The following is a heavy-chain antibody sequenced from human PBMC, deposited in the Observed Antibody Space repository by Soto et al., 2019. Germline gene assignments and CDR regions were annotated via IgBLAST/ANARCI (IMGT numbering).Heavy chain of an antibody. CDR2: IKGDGSRI. Sequence: EVQLVESGGGLVQPGGSLRLSCAGSGFTFSNYWIHWVRQAPGKGLVWVSRIKGDGSRIDYADSVKGRFIISRDNAKNTVYVQMNSLGDEDAAVYYCARGLPGYYGKDVWGQGTTVTVSS. V-gene: IGHV3-74*01. D-gene: IGHD4-17*01. J-gene: IGHJ6*01. CDR3: ARGLPGYYGKDV. CDR1: GFTFSNYW.